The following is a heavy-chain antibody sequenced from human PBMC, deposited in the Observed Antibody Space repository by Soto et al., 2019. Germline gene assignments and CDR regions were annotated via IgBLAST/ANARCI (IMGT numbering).Heavy chain of an antibody. CDR1: GYTFTGYY. CDR2: INPNSGGT. D-gene: IGHD3-16*01. V-gene: IGHV1-2*04. J-gene: IGHJ4*02. CDR3: ARGEGGPRWGSIDY. Sequence: QVQLVQSGAEVKKPGASVKVSCKASGYTFTGYYMHWVRQAPGQGLEWMGWINPNSGGTNYAQKFQGWVTMXXXTXXSTADRKLSRLRSDDTAVYYCARGEGGPRWGSIDYWGQGTLVTVSS.